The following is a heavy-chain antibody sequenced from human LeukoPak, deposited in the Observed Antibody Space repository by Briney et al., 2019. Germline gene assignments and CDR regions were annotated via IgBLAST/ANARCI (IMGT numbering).Heavy chain of an antibody. CDR3: ARGPPAKPGAGYYYGMDV. J-gene: IGHJ6*02. CDR1: GGSISSGGYY. D-gene: IGHD2-2*01. V-gene: IGHV4-30-2*01. Sequence: SQTLSLTCTVSGGSISSGGYYWSWIRQPPGKGLEWIGEINHSGSTNYNPSLKSRVTISVDMSKNQFSLKLSSVTAADTAVYYCARGPPAKPGAGYYYGMDVWGQGTTVTVSS. CDR2: INHSGST.